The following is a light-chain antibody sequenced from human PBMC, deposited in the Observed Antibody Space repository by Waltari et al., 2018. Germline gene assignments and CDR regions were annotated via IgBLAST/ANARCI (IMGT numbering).Light chain of an antibody. J-gene: IGKJ1*01. CDR3: QQYNSSPWT. CDR1: QTMYNW. CDR2: KAS. V-gene: IGKV1-5*03. Sequence: DIQMSQSPSTLSASVGDRVTITCRASQTMYNWLAWYQQKPGKAPKLLIYKASTLESGVPSRFSGSGSGTEFTLTISSLQPDDFATYSCQQYNSSPWTFGQGTKVEVK.